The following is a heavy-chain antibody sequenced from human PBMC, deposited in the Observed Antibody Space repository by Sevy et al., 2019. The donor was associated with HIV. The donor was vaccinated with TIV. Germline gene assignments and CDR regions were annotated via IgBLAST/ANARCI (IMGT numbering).Heavy chain of an antibody. CDR1: GFTFSDYY. CDR3: ARDRWSSTFFDS. J-gene: IGHJ4*02. Sequence: GGSLRLSCAASGFTFSDYYMSWIRQAPGKGLEWVSYISSSGSTMYYADSVKGRFIISRDNAKNLLHLQMNSLRAEDTAVYYCARDRWSSTFFDSWGQGTLVTVSS. CDR2: ISSSGSTM. D-gene: IGHD6-13*01. V-gene: IGHV3-11*01.